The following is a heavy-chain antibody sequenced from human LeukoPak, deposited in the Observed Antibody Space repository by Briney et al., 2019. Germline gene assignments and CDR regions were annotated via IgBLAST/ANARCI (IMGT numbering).Heavy chain of an antibody. CDR1: GFTFSNYW. CDR2: IKGDGSIT. Sequence: GGSLRLSCAASGFTFSNYWMHWVRQVPGKGLVWVSHIKGDGSITNYADSVKGRFTVSRDNAKDTLHLQMNSLRVEDSAIYYCARDGPAAAGPVLDYWGQGALVTVSS. D-gene: IGHD6-13*01. CDR3: ARDGPAAAGPVLDY. V-gene: IGHV3-74*01. J-gene: IGHJ4*02.